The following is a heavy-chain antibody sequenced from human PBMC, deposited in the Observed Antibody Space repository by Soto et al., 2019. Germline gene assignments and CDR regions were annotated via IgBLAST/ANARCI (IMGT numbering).Heavy chain of an antibody. J-gene: IGHJ5*01. D-gene: IGHD2-21*01. CDR2: AYYRSKWYT. CDR1: GDSVSTNIAA. V-gene: IGHV6-1*01. Sequence: QVQLQQSGPGLVKPSQSLSLTCAISGDSVSTNIAAWNWIRQSPSRGLEWLGRAYYRSKWYTDYAASVESRLPITPDTSNNQLSLQMNSVTPDDTAVYYCASDSHHTSGVVGHIDSWGQGTLVTVSS. CDR3: ASDSHHTSGVVGHIDS.